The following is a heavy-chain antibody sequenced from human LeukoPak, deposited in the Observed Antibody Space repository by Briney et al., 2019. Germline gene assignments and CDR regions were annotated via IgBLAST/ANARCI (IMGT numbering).Heavy chain of an antibody. D-gene: IGHD5-18*01. Sequence: SETLSLTCTVSGYSISSGFYWGWIRQSPGKGLEWIGYIYYSGSTNYNPSLKSRVTISVDTSKNQLSLKLSSVTAADTAVYYCARDGYSYGYGAFDIWGQGTMVTVSS. CDR1: GYSISSGFY. V-gene: IGHV4-61*01. J-gene: IGHJ3*02. CDR3: ARDGYSYGYGAFDI. CDR2: IYYSGST.